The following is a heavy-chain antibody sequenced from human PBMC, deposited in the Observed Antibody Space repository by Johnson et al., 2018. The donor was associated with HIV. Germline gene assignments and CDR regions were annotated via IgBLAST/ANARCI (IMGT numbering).Heavy chain of an antibody. CDR2: ISWNGGSA. Sequence: MLLVESGGGLVQPGGSLSLSCAASLFTFSDYYMSWVRQAPGKGLEWVSGISWNGGSAAYADSVKGRFTISRDNAKNSLYLQMNSLRGEDTAVYYCARDSSTTDVAFDIWGQGTMVTVSS. V-gene: IGHV3-20*04. D-gene: IGHD1-14*01. CDR3: ARDSSTTDVAFDI. CDR1: LFTFSDYY. J-gene: IGHJ3*02.